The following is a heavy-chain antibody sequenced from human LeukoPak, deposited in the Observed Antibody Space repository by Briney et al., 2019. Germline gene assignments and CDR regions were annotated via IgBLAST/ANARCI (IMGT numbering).Heavy chain of an antibody. V-gene: IGHV3-64D*06. D-gene: IGHD3-3*01. CDR1: GFTFSSYA. J-gene: IGHJ4*02. CDR2: ISSTGGST. Sequence: GGSLRLSCSASGFTFSSYAMNWVRQAPGTGLEYVSAISSTGGSTYYADSVKGRFTSSRDNSKNTLDLQMSSRRAEDTAVYYCVKDWRASAPPDWGQGTLVTVSS. CDR3: VKDWRASAPPD.